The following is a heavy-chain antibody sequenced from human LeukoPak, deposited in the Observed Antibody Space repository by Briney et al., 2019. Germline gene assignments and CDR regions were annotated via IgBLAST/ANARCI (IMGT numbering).Heavy chain of an antibody. CDR1: GFTFSSYS. V-gene: IGHV3-48*04. CDR3: ARKGDSSSWHNYYYYMDV. CDR2: ISSSGSTI. J-gene: IGHJ6*03. D-gene: IGHD6-13*01. Sequence: GGSLRLSCAASGFTFSSYSMNWVRQAPGKGLEWVSYISSSGSTIYYADPVKGRFTISRDNAKNSLYLQMNSLRAEDTAVYYCARKGDSSSWHNYYYYMDVWGKGTTVTISS.